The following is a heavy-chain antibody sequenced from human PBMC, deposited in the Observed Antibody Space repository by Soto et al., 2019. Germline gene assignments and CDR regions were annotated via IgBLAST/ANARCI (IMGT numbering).Heavy chain of an antibody. CDR1: GGTFSSYA. CDR2: IIPIFGTA. V-gene: IGHV1-69*13. D-gene: IGHD2-8*01. J-gene: IGHJ3*02. CDR3: ARGYCTNGVCYKGGAFDI. Sequence: GASVKVSCKASGGTFSSYAISWVRQAPGQGLEWMGGIIPIFGTANYAQKFQGRVTITADESTSTAYMELSSLRSEDTAVYYCARGYCTNGVCYKGGAFDIWGQGTMVTVSS.